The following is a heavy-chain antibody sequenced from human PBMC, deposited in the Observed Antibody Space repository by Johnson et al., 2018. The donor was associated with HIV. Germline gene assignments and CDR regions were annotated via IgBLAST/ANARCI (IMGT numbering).Heavy chain of an antibody. CDR1: GFTFSTYG. J-gene: IGHJ3*02. D-gene: IGHD3-16*01. CDR2: IWYDGSDK. Sequence: QVQLVESGGGVVQPGRSLRLSCTASGFTFSTYGMHWVRQAPGKGLEWVALIWYDGSDKYYADSVKGRFTISRDNSKNTLYLQMNSLRAEDTAVYYCAKGEWGAGTDAFDIWGQGTMVTVSS. V-gene: IGHV3-33*06. CDR3: AKGEWGAGTDAFDI.